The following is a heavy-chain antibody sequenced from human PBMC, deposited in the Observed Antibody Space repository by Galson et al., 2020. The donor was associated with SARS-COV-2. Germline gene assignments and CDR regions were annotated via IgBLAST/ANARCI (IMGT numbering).Heavy chain of an antibody. V-gene: IGHV5-51*01. CDR2: IHPRDSDT. CDR1: GYRFTNNW. CDR3: ARVRYDFWSGFVFDAFDI. J-gene: IGHJ3*02. D-gene: IGHD3-3*01. Sequence: KIGKSLKISCKGSGYRFTNNWIGWVRQMPGQGLEWMGIIHPRDSDTRYSPSFEGQVTISADKSLTTTFLQWSSLKASDTAIYYCARVRYDFWSGFVFDAFDIWGQGTMVTVP.